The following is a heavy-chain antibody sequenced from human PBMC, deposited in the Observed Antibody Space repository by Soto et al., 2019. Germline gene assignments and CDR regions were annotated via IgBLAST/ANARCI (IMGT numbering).Heavy chain of an antibody. V-gene: IGHV4-34*01. J-gene: IGHJ4*02. D-gene: IGHD2-2*01. CDR3: ARGGIGIVVVPAAPIDY. CDR1: GGSFSGYY. Sequence: QVQLQQWGAGLLKPSETLSLTCAVYGGSFSGYYWSWIRQPPGKGLEWIGEINHSGSTNYNPSLKRRVNISVDPSKNQFSLKLSSVTAADTAVYYCARGGIGIVVVPAAPIDYWGQGTLVTVSS. CDR2: INHSGST.